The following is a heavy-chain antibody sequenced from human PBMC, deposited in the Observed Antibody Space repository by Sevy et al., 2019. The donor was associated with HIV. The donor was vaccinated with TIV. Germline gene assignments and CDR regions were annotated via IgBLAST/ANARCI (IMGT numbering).Heavy chain of an antibody. J-gene: IGHJ4*02. Sequence: GGSLRLSCAASGFTFSSYAMSWVRQTPGKGLEWVSGLSATGGGTYYSDSVKGRFTISIDNSENTLYLQMNSLRDEDTAIYYCAKVNAATGTLIRGFDYWGQGTLVTVSS. CDR2: LSATGGGT. V-gene: IGHV3-23*01. D-gene: IGHD1-1*01. CDR1: GFTFSSYA. CDR3: AKVNAATGTLIRGFDY.